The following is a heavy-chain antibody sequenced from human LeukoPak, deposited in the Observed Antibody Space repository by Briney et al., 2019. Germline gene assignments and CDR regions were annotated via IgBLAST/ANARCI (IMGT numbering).Heavy chain of an antibody. CDR1: VDTFNIHD. V-gene: IGHV1-69*04. CDR2: IIPLIGTA. J-gene: IGHJ5*02. D-gene: IGHD2-8*02. CDR3: VRRIYCTGGGACYDGWFDP. Sequence: GTSVTVSCKASVDTFNIHDISWVRHAPGQALERMRKIIPLIGTANYPQKFQGRVTMTADKSTSTAFLDLTGLRFGDTAVYYCVRRIYCTGGGACYDGWFDPGGEGTLV.